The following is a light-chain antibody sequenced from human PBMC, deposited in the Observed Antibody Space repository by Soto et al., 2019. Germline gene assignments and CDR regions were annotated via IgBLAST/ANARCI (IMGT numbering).Light chain of an antibody. V-gene: IGKV3-15*01. Sequence: EIVMTQSPATLSVSPGERATLSCRASQSVSNNLAWYQQKPGQAPRLLIYFASTMATGIPARFSGSGSGTEFTLIISSLQSEDFAVYYCQQYNNWPLTFGGGNKVEIK. CDR2: FAS. J-gene: IGKJ4*01. CDR1: QSVSNN. CDR3: QQYNNWPLT.